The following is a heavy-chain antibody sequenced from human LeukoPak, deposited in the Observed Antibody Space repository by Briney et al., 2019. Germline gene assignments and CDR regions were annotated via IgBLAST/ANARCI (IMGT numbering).Heavy chain of an antibody. CDR3: ARQLGSYFDY. CDR1: GGSISSYY. D-gene: IGHD7-27*01. J-gene: IGHJ4*02. Sequence: SETLSLTCTVPGGSISSYYWSWIRQPPGKGLEWIGYIYYSGSTNYNPSLKSRVTISVDTSKNQFSLKLSSVTAADTAVYYCARQLGSYFDYWGQGTLVTVSS. V-gene: IGHV4-59*01. CDR2: IYYSGST.